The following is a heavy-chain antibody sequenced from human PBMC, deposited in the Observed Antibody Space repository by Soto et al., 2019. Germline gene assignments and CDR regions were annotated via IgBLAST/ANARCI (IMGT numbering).Heavy chain of an antibody. Sequence: GAAVKVSCKASGYTFTSYAMHWVRQAPGQRLEWMGWINAGNGNTKYSQKFQGRVTITRDTSASTAYMELSSLRSEDTAVYCCRFMVRGVKSFDYWGQGTLVTVSS. D-gene: IGHD3-10*01. V-gene: IGHV1-3*01. J-gene: IGHJ4*02. CDR1: GYTFTSYA. CDR2: INAGNGNT. CDR3: RFMVRGVKSFDY.